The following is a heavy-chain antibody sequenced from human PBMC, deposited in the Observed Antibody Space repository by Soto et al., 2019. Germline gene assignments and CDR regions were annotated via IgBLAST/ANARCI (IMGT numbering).Heavy chain of an antibody. CDR1: GFAFSDFY. J-gene: IGHJ6*02. Sequence: VGSLRLSCAASGFAFSDFYMSWTRQAPGKGLEWISYISGDDTNVYYAGSVKGRFTISRDNAKNLLYLQMDSLTSEDTAIYYCARDREPSVYHGMAVWGQGTTVTVSS. V-gene: IGHV3-11*01. CDR3: ARDREPSVYHGMAV. CDR2: ISGDDTNV.